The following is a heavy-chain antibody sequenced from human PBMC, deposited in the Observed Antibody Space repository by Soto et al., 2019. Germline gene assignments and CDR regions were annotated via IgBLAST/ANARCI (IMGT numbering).Heavy chain of an antibody. D-gene: IGHD3-9*01. CDR2: ISSSSSYI. V-gene: IGHV3-21*01. CDR1: GFTFSSYS. CDR3: AREEDILTGHKYFDY. J-gene: IGHJ4*02. Sequence: GGSLRLSCAASGFTFSSYSMNWVRQAPGKGLEWVSSISSSSSYIYYADSVKGRFTISRDNAKNSLYLQMNSLRAEDTAVYYCAREEDILTGHKYFDYWGQGTLVTVSS.